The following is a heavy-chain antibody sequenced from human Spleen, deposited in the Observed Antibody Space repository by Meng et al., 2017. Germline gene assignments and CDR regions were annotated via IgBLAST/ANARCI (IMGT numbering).Heavy chain of an antibody. J-gene: IGHJ4*02. V-gene: IGHV3-23*01. Sequence: GSLKISCAASGFTFSSYGMSWVRQAPGKGLEWVSSISGSGDTTYYADSVKGRFAISRDNSKSTLYLQMTSLRAGDTAVYYCAKSSGYYYDNNGYFRYFDYWGQGTLVTVSS. CDR2: ISGSGDTT. D-gene: IGHD3-22*01. CDR3: AKSSGYYYDNNGYFRYFDY. CDR1: GFTFSSYG.